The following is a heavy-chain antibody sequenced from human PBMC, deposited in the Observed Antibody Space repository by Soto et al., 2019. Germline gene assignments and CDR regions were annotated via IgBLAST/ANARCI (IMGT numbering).Heavy chain of an antibody. CDR1: GYTFTSYG. V-gene: IGHV1-18*01. J-gene: IGHJ4*02. CDR2: ISAYNGNT. D-gene: IGHD3-3*01. CDR3: ARDPGWRSDY. Sequence: QVQLVQSGAEVKKPGASVKVSCKASGYTFTSYGISWVRQAPGQGLEWMGWISAYNGNTNYAQKLQGRVTMTTDTSTSTADMERRSPRADDRAGYDGARDPGWRSDYGGQGTLVTVSS.